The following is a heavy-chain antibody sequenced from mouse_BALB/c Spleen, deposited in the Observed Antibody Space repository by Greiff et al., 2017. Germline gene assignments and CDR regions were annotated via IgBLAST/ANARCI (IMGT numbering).Heavy chain of an antibody. V-gene: IGHV5-9-4*01. CDR3: ARGIYYDYDAWFAY. D-gene: IGHD2-4*01. CDR1: GFTFSSYA. CDR2: ISSGGSYT. J-gene: IGHJ3*01. Sequence: EVKVVESGGGLVKPGGSLKLSCAASGFTFSSYAMSWVRQSPEKRLEWVAEISSGGSYTYYPDTVTGRFTISRDNAKNTLYLEMSSLRSEDTAMYYCARGIYYDYDAWFAYWGQGTLVTVSA.